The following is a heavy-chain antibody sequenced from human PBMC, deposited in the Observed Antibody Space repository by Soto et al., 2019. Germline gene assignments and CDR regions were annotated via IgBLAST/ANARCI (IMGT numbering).Heavy chain of an antibody. CDR2: ISGAGGVT. V-gene: IGHV3-23*01. CDR3: AKGWCARSSCSCDW. CDR1: GFTFNQYA. D-gene: IGHD6-13*01. Sequence: GGSLRLSCAASGFTFNQYAINWVRQAPGKGLDWVSAISGAGGVTEYADSVKGRFRISSDNSKNTVYLDMNSLRVEDTAIYYCAKGWCARSSCSCDWWGPGTLVTVSS. J-gene: IGHJ4*02.